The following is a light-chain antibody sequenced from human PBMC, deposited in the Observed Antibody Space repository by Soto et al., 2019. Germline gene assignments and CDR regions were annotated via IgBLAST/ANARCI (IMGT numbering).Light chain of an antibody. Sequence: ALTQPASVSGSPGQSITISCTGTSSDVGGYNYVSWYQQHPGKAPKLMIYEVSNRPSGVSNRFSGSKSGNTASLTISGLQTEDEADYYCSSYTSSSTRVFGTGTKLTVL. V-gene: IGLV2-14*01. J-gene: IGLJ1*01. CDR2: EVS. CDR3: SSYTSSSTRV. CDR1: SSDVGGYNY.